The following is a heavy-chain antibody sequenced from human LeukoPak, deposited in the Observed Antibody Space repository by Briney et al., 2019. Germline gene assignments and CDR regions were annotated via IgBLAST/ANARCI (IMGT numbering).Heavy chain of an antibody. Sequence: GGSLRLSCAASGFTFSSYGMNWVRQAPGKGLEWVSSVSDRGSRTYDADSLKGRFTISRDNSKNTLYLQMNSLRAEDTAVYYCAKATGKLDPFDYWGQGTLVTVSS. J-gene: IGHJ4*02. CDR3: AKATGKLDPFDY. V-gene: IGHV3-23*01. CDR2: VSDRGSRT. CDR1: GFTFSSYG. D-gene: IGHD1-1*01.